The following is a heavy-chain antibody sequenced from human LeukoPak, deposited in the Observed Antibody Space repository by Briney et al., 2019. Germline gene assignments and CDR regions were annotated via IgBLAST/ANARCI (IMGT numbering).Heavy chain of an antibody. CDR2: IYSGSST. CDR3: ARDRGCGDCYPPANDAFDI. D-gene: IGHD2-21*02. CDR1: GFTVSSYY. V-gene: IGHV3-66*01. J-gene: IGHJ3*02. Sequence: GGSLTLSCAASGFTVSSYYMSWVRQAPGKGLEWVSVIYSGSSTYYADSVKGRFTISRDSSKSTLYLQMNSLRAEDTAVYYCARDRGCGDCYPPANDAFDIWGQGTMVTVSS.